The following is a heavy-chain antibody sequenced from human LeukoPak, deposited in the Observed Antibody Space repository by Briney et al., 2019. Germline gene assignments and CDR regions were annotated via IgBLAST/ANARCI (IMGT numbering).Heavy chain of an antibody. Sequence: PSETLSLTCAVYGGSFSGYYWSWIRQPPGKGLEWIGEINHSGSTNYNPSLKSRVTISVDTSKNQFSLKLSSMTAADTAVYYCARILRMDVWGKGTTVTVSS. CDR2: INHSGST. V-gene: IGHV4-34*01. J-gene: IGHJ6*04. CDR3: ARILRMDV. CDR1: GGSFSGYY.